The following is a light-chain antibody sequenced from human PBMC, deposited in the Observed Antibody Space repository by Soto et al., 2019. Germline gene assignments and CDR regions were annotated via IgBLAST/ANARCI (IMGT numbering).Light chain of an antibody. CDR2: DAS. CDR3: QQYNSYSALT. Sequence: DIQMTQSPSTLSASVGDRVTITCRASQSISSWLAWYQQKPGKAPKLLIYDASSLESGVPSRFSGSGSGTEFTLTISSLKPDDFATSYCQQYNSYSALTFGGGTKVEIK. V-gene: IGKV1-5*01. CDR1: QSISSW. J-gene: IGKJ4*01.